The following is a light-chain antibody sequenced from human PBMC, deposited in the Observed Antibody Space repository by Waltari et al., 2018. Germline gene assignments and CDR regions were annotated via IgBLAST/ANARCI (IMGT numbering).Light chain of an antibody. J-gene: IGKJ1*01. V-gene: IGKV3-20*01. CDR2: GAS. CDR3: QHHVRIPAT. CDR1: QNIGNY. Sequence: IVLTQSPGTLSLSPGGRATLSCRASQNIGNYLAWYQQKPGQAPRLLIYGASSRAAGIPDRFSDSGSGADFSLTISRLEPEDFAVYYCQHHVRIPATFGQGTKV.